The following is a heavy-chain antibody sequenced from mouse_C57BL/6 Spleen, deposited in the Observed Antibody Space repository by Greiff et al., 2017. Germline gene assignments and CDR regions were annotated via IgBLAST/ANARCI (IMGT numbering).Heavy chain of an antibody. D-gene: IGHD2-4*01. Sequence: QVQLQQPGAELVKPGASVKLSCTASGFTFTSSWMHWVKQRPGRGLEWIGRIDPNSGGTKYTAKFKGKATLTADKPSSTAYMQLSSLTSEDSAVYYCARYYEDPVYFDGWGQGTTLTVAS. J-gene: IGHJ2*01. V-gene: IGHV1-62-3*01. CDR2: IDPNSGGT. CDR3: ARYYEDPVYFDG. CDR1: GFTFTSSW.